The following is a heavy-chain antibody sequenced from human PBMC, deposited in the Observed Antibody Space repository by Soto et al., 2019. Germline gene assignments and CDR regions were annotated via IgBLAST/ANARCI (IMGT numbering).Heavy chain of an antibody. V-gene: IGHV3-11*01. D-gene: IGHD3-3*01. Sequence: PGGSLRLSCAASGFTFSDYYMSWIRQAPGKGLEWVSYISSSGSTIYYADSVKGRFTISRDNAKNSLYLQMNSLRAEDTAVYYCARVRDREWLLANYYYYMDVWGKGTTVTVSS. CDR2: ISSSGSTI. J-gene: IGHJ6*03. CDR3: ARVRDREWLLANYYYYMDV. CDR1: GFTFSDYY.